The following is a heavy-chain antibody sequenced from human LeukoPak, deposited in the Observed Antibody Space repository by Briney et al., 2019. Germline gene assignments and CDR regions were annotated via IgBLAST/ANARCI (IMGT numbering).Heavy chain of an antibody. CDR3: ARVTGYMIEDYFDY. CDR1: GGSISSYY. Sequence: SETLSLTCTVSGGSISSYYWSWIRQPPGKGLEWIGYIYYSGSTNYNPSLKSRVTVSVDTSKNQFSLKLRSVTAADTAVYYCARVTGYMIEDYFDYWGQGTLVTVSS. D-gene: IGHD3-22*01. CDR2: IYYSGST. J-gene: IGHJ4*02. V-gene: IGHV4-59*01.